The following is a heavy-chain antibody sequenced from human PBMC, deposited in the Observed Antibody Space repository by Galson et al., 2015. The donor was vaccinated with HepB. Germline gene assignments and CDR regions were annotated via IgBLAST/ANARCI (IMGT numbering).Heavy chain of an antibody. CDR2: ISSNGGST. J-gene: IGHJ4*02. Sequence: SLRLSCAASGFTFSSYAMHWVRQAPGKGLEYVSAISSNGGSTYYANSVKGRFTISRDNSKNTLYLQTGSLRAEDMAVYYCARGRWLPSDWGQGTLVTVSS. D-gene: IGHD3-22*01. CDR1: GFTFSSYA. CDR3: ARGRWLPSD. V-gene: IGHV3-64*01.